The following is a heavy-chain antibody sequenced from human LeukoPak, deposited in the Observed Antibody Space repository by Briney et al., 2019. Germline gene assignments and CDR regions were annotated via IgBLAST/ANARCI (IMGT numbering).Heavy chain of an antibody. CDR3: ARNTTEVVTAKWFDP. Sequence: PSETLSLTCAVSGYSISSGDYWCCLRQPPGKGLEWIGSIYHSGSTHYNPSLKSRVTVSVDTSKNQFSLKLSSVTAADTAVYYCARNTTEVVTAKWFDPWGQGTLVTVSS. J-gene: IGHJ5*02. D-gene: IGHD2-21*02. CDR2: IYHSGST. V-gene: IGHV4-38-2*01. CDR1: GYSISSGDY.